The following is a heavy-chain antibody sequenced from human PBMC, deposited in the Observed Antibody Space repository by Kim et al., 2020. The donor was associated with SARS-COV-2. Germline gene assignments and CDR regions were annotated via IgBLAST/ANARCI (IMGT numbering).Heavy chain of an antibody. CDR1: GGSISSSSYY. CDR3: ARCHGDYPGWFDP. Sequence: SETLSLTCTVSGGSISSSSYYWGWIRQPPGKGLEWIGSIYYSGSTYYNPSLKSRVTISVDTSKNQFSLKLSSVTAADTAVYYCARCHGDYPGWFDPWGQGTLVTVSS. D-gene: IGHD4-17*01. CDR2: IYYSGST. J-gene: IGHJ5*02. V-gene: IGHV4-39*01.